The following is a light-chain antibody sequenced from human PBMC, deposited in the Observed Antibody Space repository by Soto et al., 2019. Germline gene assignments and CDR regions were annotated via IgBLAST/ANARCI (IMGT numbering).Light chain of an antibody. V-gene: IGKV3-20*01. J-gene: IGKJ2*01. Sequence: EIVLTQSPSTLSLSPGERATLSCRASHSVSSSYLAWYQQKPGQAPRLLIYGASSRATGIPDRFSGSGSGTDFTLTIGRLEPEDLAVYYCQQYGSSPPYTFGQGTKLEIK. CDR1: HSVSSSY. CDR2: GAS. CDR3: QQYGSSPPYT.